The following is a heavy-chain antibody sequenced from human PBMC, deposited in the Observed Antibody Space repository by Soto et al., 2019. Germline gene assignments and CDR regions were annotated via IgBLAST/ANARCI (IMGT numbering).Heavy chain of an antibody. CDR2: INAGNGNT. J-gene: IGHJ4*02. Sequence: ASVKVSCKASGYTFTDYPIHWVRQAPGQRPEWMGWINAGNGNTKYSQTFQGRVAISRDTSASTAYMDLSSLRSEDTAVYYCARASLEYTSSSSDYWGQGTLVTVSS. D-gene: IGHD6-6*01. CDR1: GYTFTDYP. CDR3: ARASLEYTSSSSDY. V-gene: IGHV1-3*01.